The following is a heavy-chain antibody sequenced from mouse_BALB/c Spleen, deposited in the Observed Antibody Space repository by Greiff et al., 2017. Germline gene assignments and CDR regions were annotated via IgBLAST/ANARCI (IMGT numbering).Heavy chain of an antibody. CDR2: ISSGSSTI. CDR3: AREGLGYFDV. CDR1: GFTFSSFG. V-gene: IGHV5-17*02. D-gene: IGHD2-10*02. J-gene: IGHJ1*01. Sequence: EVKLVESGGGLVQPGGSRKLSCAASGFTFSSFGMHWVRQAPEKGLEWVAYISSGSSTIYYADTVKGRFTISRDNPKNTLFLQMTSLRSEDTAMYYCAREGLGYFDVWGAGTTVTVSS.